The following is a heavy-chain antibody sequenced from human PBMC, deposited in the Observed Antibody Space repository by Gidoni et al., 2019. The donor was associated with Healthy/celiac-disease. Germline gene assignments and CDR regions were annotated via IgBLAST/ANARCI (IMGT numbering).Heavy chain of an antibody. V-gene: IGHV1-8*01. D-gene: IGHD6-13*01. Sequence: QVQLVQSGAEVKKPGASVNVSCKASGYTFTSYDINWVRQDTGQGLEWMGWMNPNSGNTGYAQKFQGRVTMTRNTSISTAYRELSSLRSEDTAVYYCARGGISWYRFTMGSWGQGTLVTVSS. J-gene: IGHJ5*02. CDR3: ARGGISWYRFTMGS. CDR1: GYTFTSYD. CDR2: MNPNSGNT.